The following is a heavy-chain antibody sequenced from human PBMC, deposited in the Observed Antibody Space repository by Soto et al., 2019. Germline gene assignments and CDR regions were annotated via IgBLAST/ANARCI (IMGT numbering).Heavy chain of an antibody. V-gene: IGHV1-18*01. Sequence: QVPLVQSGAEVKKPGASVKVSCKASGYTFTSYGISWVRQAPGQGLEWMGWISAYNGNTNYAQKLQGRVTMTTDTSTSTAYMELTSLRSDDTAVYYCARDEPLSPYGSGNDDYWGQGTLVTVSS. CDR1: GYTFTSYG. CDR3: ARDEPLSPYGSGNDDY. CDR2: ISAYNGNT. D-gene: IGHD3-10*01. J-gene: IGHJ4*02.